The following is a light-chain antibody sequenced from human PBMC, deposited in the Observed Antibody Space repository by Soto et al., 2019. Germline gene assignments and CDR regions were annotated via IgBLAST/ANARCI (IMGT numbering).Light chain of an antibody. CDR2: EVS. V-gene: IGLV2-14*01. CDR3: SSYTSDWGV. CDR1: SSDVGGYDF. J-gene: IGLJ1*01. Sequence: QSALTQPASVSGSPGQSITISCTGTSSDVGGYDFVSWYQHHPGKAPKLIIYEVSTRPSGVSNRFSGSKSGNTASLTISGLQDEDEADYYCSSYTSDWGVFGTGTKLTVL.